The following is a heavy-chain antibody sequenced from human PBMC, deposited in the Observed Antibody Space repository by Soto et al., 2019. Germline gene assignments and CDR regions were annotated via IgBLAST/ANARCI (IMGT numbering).Heavy chain of an antibody. CDR1: GGSISSGGYS. CDR3: ARGPDVLRYFDWTYYYGMDV. J-gene: IGHJ6*02. D-gene: IGHD3-9*01. V-gene: IGHV4-30-2*01. Sequence: PSETLSLTCAVSGGSISSGGYSWSWIRQPPGKGLEWIGYIYHSGSTYYNPSLKSRVTISVDRSKNQFSLKLSSVTAADTAVYYCARGPDVLRYFDWTYYYGMDVWGQGTTVTVSS. CDR2: IYHSGST.